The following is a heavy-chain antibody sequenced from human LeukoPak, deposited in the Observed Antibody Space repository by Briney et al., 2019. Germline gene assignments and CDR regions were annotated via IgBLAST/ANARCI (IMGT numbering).Heavy chain of an antibody. CDR1: GFTFSSYW. J-gene: IGHJ4*02. CDR3: ARVYTGIAVAGAFDY. V-gene: IGHV3-7*01. CDR2: IKQDGSEK. D-gene: IGHD6-19*01. Sequence: PGGSLRLSCAASGFTFSSYWMSWVRQAPGKGLEWVANIKQDGSEKYYVDSVKGRFTISRDNAKNSLYLQMNSLRAEGTAVYYCARVYTGIAVAGAFDYWGQGTLVTVSS.